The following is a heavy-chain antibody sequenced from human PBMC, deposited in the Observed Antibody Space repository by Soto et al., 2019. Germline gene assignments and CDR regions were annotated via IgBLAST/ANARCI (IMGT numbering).Heavy chain of an antibody. CDR1: GYTFTSHD. Sequence: QVQLVQSGAEVKKPGASVKVSCKASGYTFTSHDINWMRQTTGQGLEWMGWMNPNSGHTNSAQKFQGRVTMTRDTSINTAYMELTNLRSDDTAIYYCASDMSTPWRQGTLVTVSS. J-gene: IGHJ5*02. V-gene: IGHV1-8*01. CDR2: MNPNSGHT. CDR3: ASDMSTP. D-gene: IGHD3-16*01.